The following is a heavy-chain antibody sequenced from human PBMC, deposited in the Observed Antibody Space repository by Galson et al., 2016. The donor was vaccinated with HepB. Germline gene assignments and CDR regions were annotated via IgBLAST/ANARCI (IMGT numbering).Heavy chain of an antibody. Sequence: SLRLSCAASGFRFSSYGMHWVRQAPGKGLEWVAVISFDGSTKNYIDSVKGRFTISRDNAKNTLYLQMNSLRAEDTAVYYCARGRYYAMDVWGQETTVTVSS. J-gene: IGHJ6*02. CDR1: GFRFSSYG. CDR2: ISFDGSTK. CDR3: ARGRYYAMDV. V-gene: IGHV3-30*03.